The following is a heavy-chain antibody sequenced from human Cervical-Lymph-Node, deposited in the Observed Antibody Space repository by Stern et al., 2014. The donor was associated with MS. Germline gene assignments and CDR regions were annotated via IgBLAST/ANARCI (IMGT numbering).Heavy chain of an antibody. J-gene: IGHJ6*02. Sequence: VQLVQSGGGLVQPGGSLRLSCGASGFSLSSYSMSWVRQAPGKGLEWISYITSGSRTIPYADSVKGRFTISRDNARNSLYLQMNSLRGEDTAMYYCARSDDAYYNMDVWGQGTTVTVSS. V-gene: IGHV3-48*04. CDR2: ITSGSRTI. CDR1: GFSLSSYS. CDR3: ARSDDAYYNMDV. D-gene: IGHD3-10*01.